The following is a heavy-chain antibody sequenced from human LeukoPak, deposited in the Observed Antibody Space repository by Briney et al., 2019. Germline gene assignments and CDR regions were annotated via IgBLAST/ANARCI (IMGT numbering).Heavy chain of an antibody. V-gene: IGHV3-13*01. J-gene: IGHJ4*02. Sequence: PGGSLRLSCAASGFTFSSYDTHWVRQAIGKGLEWVSAIGTAGDTYYPGSVKGRFTISRENAKNSLYLQMNSLRAGDTAVYYCAREKDGDYGGFDYWGQGTLVTVSS. D-gene: IGHD4-17*01. CDR1: GFTFSSYD. CDR3: AREKDGDYGGFDY. CDR2: IGTAGDT.